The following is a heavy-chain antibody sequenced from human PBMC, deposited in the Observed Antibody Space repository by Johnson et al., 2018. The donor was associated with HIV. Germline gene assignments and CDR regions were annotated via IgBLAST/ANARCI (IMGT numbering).Heavy chain of an antibody. CDR1: GVTFSSYA. D-gene: IGHD5-24*01. Sequence: QVQLVESGGGVVQPGRSLRLSCAASGVTFSSYAMHWVRQAPGKGLEWVAVISDDGSNKYYADSVKGRFTISRDNSKNTLYLQMNSLRAEDTALYSCARACSDGYTCDAFDIWGQGTMVTVSS. J-gene: IGHJ3*02. V-gene: IGHV3-30*14. CDR2: ISDDGSNK. CDR3: ARACSDGYTCDAFDI.